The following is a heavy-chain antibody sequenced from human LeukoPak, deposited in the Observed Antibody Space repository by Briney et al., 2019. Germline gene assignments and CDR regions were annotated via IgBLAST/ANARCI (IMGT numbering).Heavy chain of an antibody. D-gene: IGHD2-2*03. V-gene: IGHV3-13*01. CDR1: GFTFDNYD. J-gene: IGHJ3*02. CDR2: IGTAGDT. CDR3: ARSVFGFCSRATCYEGAFDS. Sequence: SGGSLRLSCAASGFTFDNYDFHWVRQGTRRGLEWVSAIGTAGDTYYPGSVRGRFTISRENAKNTFYLQMNSLRAGDTAVYYCARSVFGFCSRATCYEGAFDSWGQGTMVTVSP.